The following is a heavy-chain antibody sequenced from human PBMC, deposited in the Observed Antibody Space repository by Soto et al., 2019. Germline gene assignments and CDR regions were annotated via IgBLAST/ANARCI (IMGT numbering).Heavy chain of an antibody. V-gene: IGHV3-48*01. CDR2: ISSSSTTI. J-gene: IGHJ4*02. CDR1: GFTFSNFG. CDR3: ATSFITTIGTTA. D-gene: IGHD1-1*01. Sequence: EVQLVESGGGLVRSGGSLRLSCEASGFTFSNFGINWVRQAPGKRLEWVSHISSSSTTIYYAESVKGRFTISRDNAKNSLYLQMSSLRGEDKAVYYCATSFITTIGTTAWGQGTLVTVSS.